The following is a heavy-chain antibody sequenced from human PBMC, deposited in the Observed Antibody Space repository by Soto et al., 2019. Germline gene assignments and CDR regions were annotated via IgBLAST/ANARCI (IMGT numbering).Heavy chain of an antibody. D-gene: IGHD4-17*01. J-gene: IGHJ4*02. V-gene: IGHV3-15*07. Sequence: EVQLVESGGGLVKPGGSLRLSCAASGFTFSNAWMNWVRQAPGKGLEWVGRIKSKTDGGTTDYAAPVKGRFTISRDDSKNTLYLQMNSLKTEDTAVYYCTPLVRDYGCNSPQTLREYWCEGTLFTVFS. CDR2: IKSKTDGGTT. CDR1: GFTFSNAW. CDR3: TPLVRDYGCNSPQTLREY.